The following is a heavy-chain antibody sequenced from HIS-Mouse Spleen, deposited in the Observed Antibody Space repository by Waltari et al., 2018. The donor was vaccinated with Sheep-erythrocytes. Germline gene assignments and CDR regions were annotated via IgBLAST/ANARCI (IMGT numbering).Heavy chain of an antibody. J-gene: IGHJ4*02. Sequence: EVQLVESGGGLVKPGGSLRLSCAASGFTFSSYSMNWVRQAPGKGLEWVSSISSSSSYIYYADPVKGRFTISRDNAKNSLYLQMNSLRAEDTAVYYCARAGYSGEYYFDYWGQGTLVTVSS. CDR2: ISSSSSYI. CDR1: GFTFSSYS. CDR3: ARAGYSGEYYFDY. D-gene: IGHD5-12*01. V-gene: IGHV3-21*01.